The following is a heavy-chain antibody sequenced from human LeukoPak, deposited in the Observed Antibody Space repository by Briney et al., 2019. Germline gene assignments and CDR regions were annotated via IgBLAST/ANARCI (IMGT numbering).Heavy chain of an antibody. V-gene: IGHV4-4*07. CDR3: ARSHFYYYYGMDV. CDR1: GSSISSYY. CDR2: IYTCGST. J-gene: IGHJ6*02. Sequence: SETLSLTCTVSGSSISSYYWSWIRQPAGKGLEWIGRIYTCGSTNYNPSLKSRVTMSVDTSKNQFSLKLSSVTAADTAVYYCARSHFYYYYGMDVWGQGTTVTVSS.